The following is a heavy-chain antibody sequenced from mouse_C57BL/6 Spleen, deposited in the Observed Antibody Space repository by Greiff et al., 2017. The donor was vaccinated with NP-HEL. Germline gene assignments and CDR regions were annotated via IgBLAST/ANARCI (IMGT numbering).Heavy chain of an antibody. CDR3: ARHGYYFDY. CDR1: GYTFTSYW. Sequence: VQLQQSGAELVKPGASVKLSCKASGYTFTSYWMQWVKQRPGQGLEWIGEIDPSDSYTNYNQKFKGKATLTVDTSSSTAYMQLSSLTSEDSAVYYCARHGYYFDYWGQSTTLTVSS. D-gene: IGHD2-2*01. CDR2: IDPSDSYT. V-gene: IGHV1-50*01. J-gene: IGHJ2*01.